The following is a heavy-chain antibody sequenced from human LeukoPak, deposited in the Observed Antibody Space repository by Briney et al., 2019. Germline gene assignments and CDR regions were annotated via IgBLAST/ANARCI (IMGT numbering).Heavy chain of an antibody. CDR3: ARHVCSSTSCCFLGDAFDI. D-gene: IGHD2-2*01. CDR1: GGSISSYY. V-gene: IGHV4-59*08. Sequence: SETLSLTCTVSGGSISSYYWSWIRQPPGKGLEWIGYIYYSGSTNYNPSLKSRVTISVDTSKNQFSLKLSSVTAADTAVYYCARHVCSSTSCCFLGDAFDIWGQGTMVTVSS. J-gene: IGHJ3*02. CDR2: IYYSGST.